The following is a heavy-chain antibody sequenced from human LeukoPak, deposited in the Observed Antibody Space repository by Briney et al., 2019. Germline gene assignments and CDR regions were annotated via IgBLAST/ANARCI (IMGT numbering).Heavy chain of an antibody. CDR3: ARGDYCSSTSCYGGSYYGMDV. CDR1: GYTFTSYY. CDR2: INPSGGST. V-gene: IGHV1-46*01. J-gene: IGHJ6*02. Sequence: GASVKVSCKASGYTFTSYYMHWVRQAPGQGLEWMGIINPSGGSTSYAQKFQGRVTMTRDTSTSTVYMELRSLRSDDTAVYYCARGDYCSSTSCYGGSYYGMDVWGQGTTVTVSS. D-gene: IGHD2-2*01.